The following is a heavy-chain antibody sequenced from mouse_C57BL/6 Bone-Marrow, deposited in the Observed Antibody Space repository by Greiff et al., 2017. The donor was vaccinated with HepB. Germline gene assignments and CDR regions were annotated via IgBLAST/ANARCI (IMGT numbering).Heavy chain of an antibody. V-gene: IGHV5-12*01. D-gene: IGHD4-1*01. Sequence: EVMLVESGGGLVQPGGSLKLSCAASGFTFSDYYMYWVRQTPEKRLEWVAYISNGGGSTYYPDTVKGRFTIARDNAKNTLYLQMSRLKSEDTAMYYCARRANWYYFDYWGQGTTLTVSS. CDR1: GFTFSDYY. CDR3: ARRANWYYFDY. J-gene: IGHJ2*01. CDR2: ISNGGGST.